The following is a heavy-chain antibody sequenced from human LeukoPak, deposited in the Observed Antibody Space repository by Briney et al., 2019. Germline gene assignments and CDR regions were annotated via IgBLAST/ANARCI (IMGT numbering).Heavy chain of an antibody. Sequence: GGSLRLSCAASGFNFRSFSMTWVRQAPGKGLEWVSTVTSSGGSTYYADSVKGRFTNFRDNSKHTLYLQMSSLRAEDTAVYYCAKTMGAIDHDYWGQGTLVTVSS. J-gene: IGHJ4*02. CDR2: VTSSGGST. V-gene: IGHV3-23*01. D-gene: IGHD1-26*01. CDR1: GFNFRSFS. CDR3: AKTMGAIDHDY.